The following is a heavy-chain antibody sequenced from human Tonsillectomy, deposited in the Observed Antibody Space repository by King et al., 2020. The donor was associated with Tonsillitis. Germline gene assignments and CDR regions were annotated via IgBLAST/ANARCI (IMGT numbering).Heavy chain of an antibody. J-gene: IGHJ4*02. CDR2: INHSDST. CDR1: DGSFSGFY. D-gene: IGHD3-10*01. V-gene: IGHV4-34*01. Sequence: VQLQQWGAGLLKPSETLSLTCAVYDGSFSGFYWTWIRQPPGRGLEWIGEINHSDSTSYNPSLKSRVTISVDTSKNRFSLNLNSVTAADTAVYYCARRRLKPYGSGSSFPYYYLDSWGQGTLVTVSS. CDR3: ARRRLKPYGSGSSFPYYYLDS.